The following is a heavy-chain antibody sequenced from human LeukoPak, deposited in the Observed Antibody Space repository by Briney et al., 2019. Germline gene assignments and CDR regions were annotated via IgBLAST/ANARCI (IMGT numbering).Heavy chain of an antibody. CDR1: GGSFSGYY. Sequence: PSETLSLTCAVYGGSFSGYYRSWIRQPPGKGLEWIGEINHSGSTNYNPSLKSRVTISVDTSKNQFSLKLSSVTAADTAVYYCAARGRRDGYNRADYWGQGTLVTVSS. V-gene: IGHV4-34*01. CDR2: INHSGST. D-gene: IGHD5-24*01. CDR3: AARGRRDGYNRADY. J-gene: IGHJ4*02.